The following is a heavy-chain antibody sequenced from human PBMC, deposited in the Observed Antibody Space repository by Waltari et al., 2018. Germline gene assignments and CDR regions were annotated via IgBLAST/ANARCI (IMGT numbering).Heavy chain of an antibody. J-gene: IGHJ4*02. CDR3: ARDRGRGLYLDT. V-gene: IGHV4-4*02. D-gene: IGHD2-15*01. CDR2: VRGSGRT. CDR1: GDSMNYW. Sequence: QLQLQESGPGLVKPSGTLSLICAVSGDSMNYWWSWVRQPPGKGLEWIGQVRGSGRTTYNPPSASRATISLDTSTHQCALTMTSAAAADTALYYCARDRGRGLYLDTWGQGILVTVSP.